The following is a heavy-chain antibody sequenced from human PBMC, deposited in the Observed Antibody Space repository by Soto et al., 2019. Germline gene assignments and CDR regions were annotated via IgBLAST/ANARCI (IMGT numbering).Heavy chain of an antibody. CDR2: IYTYNGMT. Sequence: QVQLVQSGGEVKKPGASVTVSCKASGYTFINYHITWVRQAPGQGLEWMAWIYTYNGMTDYAQRFQGRVTMTRDTTTSTAYMELRNLGSDDTAVYFCAKSPRGEMATDWGQGTLVTVSS. CDR3: AKSPRGEMATD. J-gene: IGHJ4*02. D-gene: IGHD5-12*01. CDR1: GYTFINYH. V-gene: IGHV1-18*01.